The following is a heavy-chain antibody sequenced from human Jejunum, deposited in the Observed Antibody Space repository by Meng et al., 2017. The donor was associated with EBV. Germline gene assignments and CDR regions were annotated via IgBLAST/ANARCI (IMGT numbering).Heavy chain of an antibody. CDR3: TRGEADGRGRFDN. D-gene: IGHD6-13*01. Sequence: QLQLQESCPALATPSSTLSLSCSVSGGSINSHSYHWGWIRQPPGKGLEWIASIYSSGATYYNPSLRSRVTISVDTSKIQFSLKLSSVNAADTAIYYCTRGEADGRGRFDNWGQGTLVTVSS. V-gene: IGHV4-39*07. J-gene: IGHJ4*02. CDR2: IYSSGAT. CDR1: GGSINSHSYH.